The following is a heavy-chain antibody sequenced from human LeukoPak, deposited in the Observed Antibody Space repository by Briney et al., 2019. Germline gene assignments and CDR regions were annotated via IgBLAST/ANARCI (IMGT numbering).Heavy chain of an antibody. J-gene: IGHJ4*02. CDR3: GRDPRLGIRGYTYGYIDY. D-gene: IGHD5-18*01. CDR1: GYTFSSYT. Sequence: ASVKVSCKTSGYTFSSYTINWVRQAPGQGLEWMGWNNTNTGNPTYAQGFTGRYVFSLDTSVSTTYLQISGLTADDTAVYFCGRDPRLGIRGYTYGYIDYWGQGTLVTVSS. V-gene: IGHV7-4-1*02. CDR2: NNTNTGNP.